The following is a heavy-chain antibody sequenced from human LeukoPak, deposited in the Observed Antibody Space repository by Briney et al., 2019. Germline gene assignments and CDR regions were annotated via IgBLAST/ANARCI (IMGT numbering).Heavy chain of an antibody. CDR3: ARDELYDFWSGYPFDP. Sequence: ASVKVSCKASGYTFTSYGISWVRQAPGQGLEWMGWISAYNGNTNYAQKLQGRVTMTTDTSTSTAYMELRSLRSDDTAVYYCARDELYDFWSGYPFDPWGQGTLVTVSS. CDR1: GYTFTSYG. V-gene: IGHV1-18*01. CDR2: ISAYNGNT. D-gene: IGHD3-3*01. J-gene: IGHJ5*02.